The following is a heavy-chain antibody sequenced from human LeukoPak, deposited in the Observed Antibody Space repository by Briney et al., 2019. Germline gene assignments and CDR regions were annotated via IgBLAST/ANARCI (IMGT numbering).Heavy chain of an antibody. CDR3: ARGALGNYYMDV. J-gene: IGHJ6*03. CDR2: ISTSSNSI. Sequence: GGSLRLSCAASGFTFTSYSMNWVRQAPGKGLEWVSYISTSSNSISYADSVKGRFTISRDNAKNSLYLQMNSLRAEDTAVYYCARGALGNYYMDVWGKGTTVTVSS. CDR1: GFTFTSYS. D-gene: IGHD3-10*01. V-gene: IGHV3-48*01.